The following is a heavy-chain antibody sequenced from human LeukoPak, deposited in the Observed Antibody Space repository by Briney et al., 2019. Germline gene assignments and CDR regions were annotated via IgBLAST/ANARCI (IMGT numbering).Heavy chain of an antibody. J-gene: IGHJ4*02. CDR3: VLDYGDY. CDR1: GDTFKSYG. CDR2: MLKPE. D-gene: IGHD4-17*01. Sequence: GASVKVSCKASGDTFKSYGITWVRQAPGQGLEWMGNMLKPEKYAQKFQGRVTFTAEDSTGTVFMELTSLRSEDTAVYYCVLDYGDYWGQGTLVTVSS. V-gene: IGHV1-69*13.